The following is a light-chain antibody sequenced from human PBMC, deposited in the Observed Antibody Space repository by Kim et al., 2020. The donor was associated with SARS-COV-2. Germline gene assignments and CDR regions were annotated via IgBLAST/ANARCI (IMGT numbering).Light chain of an antibody. J-gene: IGKJ1*01. CDR2: GAA. V-gene: IGKV3-20*01. CDR1: QGVSSSY. Sequence: GERATLSCRASQGVSSSYLAWFQQKPGQAPRLLIYGAATRATGIPDRFSGSGSGTDFTLTISRLEPEDFAVYYCQQYGGSPPTWTFGQGTKVDIK. CDR3: QQYGGSPPTWT.